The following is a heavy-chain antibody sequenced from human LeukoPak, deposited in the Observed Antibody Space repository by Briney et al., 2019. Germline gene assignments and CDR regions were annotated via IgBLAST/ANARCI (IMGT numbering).Heavy chain of an antibody. J-gene: IGHJ4*02. CDR3: ARDVHIVVVTAPFDY. V-gene: IGHV3-11*01. CDR1: GFTFSDYY. CDR2: ISSSGSTI. D-gene: IGHD2-21*02. Sequence: GGSLRLSCAASGFTFSDYYMSWVRQAPGKGLEWVSCISSSGSTIYYADSVKGRFTISRDNAKNSLYLQMNSLRAEDTAVYYCARDVHIVVVTAPFDYWGQGTLVTVSS.